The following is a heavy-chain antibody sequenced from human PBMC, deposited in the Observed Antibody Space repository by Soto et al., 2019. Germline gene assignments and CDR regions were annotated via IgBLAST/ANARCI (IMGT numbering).Heavy chain of an antibody. CDR2: INADNGNT. V-gene: IGHV1-3*01. D-gene: IGHD2-2*01. J-gene: IGHJ5*02. Sequence: ASVKVSCKASGYTFTSYAIHWVRQAPGQRLEWMGWINADNGNTKYSQKLQGRVTMTTDTSTSTAYMELRSLRSDDTAVYYCARDYSISCSSTSCYFIRFDPWGQGTLVTVSS. CDR1: GYTFTSYA. CDR3: ARDYSISCSSTSCYFIRFDP.